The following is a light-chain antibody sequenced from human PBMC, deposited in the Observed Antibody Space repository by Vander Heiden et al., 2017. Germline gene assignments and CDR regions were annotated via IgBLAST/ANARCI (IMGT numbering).Light chain of an antibody. CDR2: AAS. CDR1: QRISTY. V-gene: IGKV1-39*01. J-gene: IGKJ3*01. Sequence: DIQMTQSPSSLSASVGDRVTITCRASQRISTYLNWYQQKPGKAPKLLIYAASSLQSGVPSSFSGSGSGTDFTPTISSLKPEDFAAYYCQQIYSIPQPSGPGTKWISN. CDR3: QQIYSIPQP.